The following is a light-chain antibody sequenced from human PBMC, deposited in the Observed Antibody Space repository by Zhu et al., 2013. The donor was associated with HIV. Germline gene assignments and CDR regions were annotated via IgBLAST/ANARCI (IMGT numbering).Light chain of an antibody. J-gene: IGKJ4*01. Sequence: DIVMTQSPDSLAVSLGERATINCKSSQSVLYSSNGNNYLAWYQQKPGQPPKLLISWASTRAAGVPDRFSGSGSGTDFTLTISSLQAEDVAVYYCQQYSGSVLTFGGGTKVEIK. CDR1: QSVLYSSNGNNY. CDR3: QQYSGSVLT. V-gene: IGKV4-1*01. CDR2: WAS.